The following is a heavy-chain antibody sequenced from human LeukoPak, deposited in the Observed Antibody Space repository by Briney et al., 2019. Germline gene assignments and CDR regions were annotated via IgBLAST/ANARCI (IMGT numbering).Heavy chain of an antibody. Sequence: GGPLRLSCAASGFTFSDHYMDWVRQAPGKGLEWVARKRNKANSYTTEYAASVKGRLTISRDESKNSLYLQMNSLQTEDTAVYYCARTHSNGRYFDSWGQGSLVTVSS. V-gene: IGHV3-72*01. CDR3: ARTHSNGRYFDS. D-gene: IGHD3-22*01. CDR1: GFTFSDHY. J-gene: IGHJ4*02. CDR2: KRNKANSYTT.